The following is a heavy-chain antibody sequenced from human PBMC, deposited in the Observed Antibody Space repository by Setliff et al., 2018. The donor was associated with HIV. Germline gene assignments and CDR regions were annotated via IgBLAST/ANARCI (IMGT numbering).Heavy chain of an antibody. D-gene: IGHD6-13*01. CDR1: GFTFSTYA. V-gene: IGHV3-23*01. CDR3: AKTIAALDY. J-gene: IGHJ4*02. Sequence: GGSLRLSCAASGFTFSTYAMSWVRQAPGKGLEWVSAISGSGGSTYYADSVKGRFSISRDNSKNTLYLQMNNLRAEDTAVYFCAKTIAALDYWGQGTLVTVSS. CDR2: ISGSGGST.